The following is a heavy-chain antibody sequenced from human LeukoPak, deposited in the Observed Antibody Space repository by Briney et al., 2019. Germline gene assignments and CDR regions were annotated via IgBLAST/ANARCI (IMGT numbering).Heavy chain of an antibody. D-gene: IGHD6-13*01. Sequence: PSETLSLTCAVYGGSFSGYYWSWVRQPPGKGLEWLGEINHSGSTNYNPSLKSRVTISVDTSKNQFSLKLSSVTAADTAVYYCARDYSSSWYSIYYYYGMDVWGQGTTVTVSS. CDR1: GGSFSGYY. CDR2: INHSGST. J-gene: IGHJ6*02. CDR3: ARDYSSSWYSIYYYYGMDV. V-gene: IGHV4-34*01.